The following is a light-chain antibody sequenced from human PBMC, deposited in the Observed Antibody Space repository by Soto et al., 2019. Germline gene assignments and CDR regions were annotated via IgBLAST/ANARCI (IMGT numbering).Light chain of an antibody. CDR3: QQYDNLPLT. CDR1: QDIANY. Sequence: DIQMTQSPSSLSASVGDRVTITCQASQDIANYLNWYQQKAGRAPKFLTYDASNLETGVPSRFSGSGSGTDFTLTISSLQPEDIATYYCQQYDNLPLTLGGGTKVDIK. V-gene: IGKV1-33*01. CDR2: DAS. J-gene: IGKJ4*01.